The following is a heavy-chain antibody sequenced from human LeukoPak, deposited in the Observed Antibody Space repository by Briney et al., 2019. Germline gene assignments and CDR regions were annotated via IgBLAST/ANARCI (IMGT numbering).Heavy chain of an antibody. CDR3: ARAYDSSGLLGY. CDR1: GGTFSSYA. J-gene: IGHJ4*02. V-gene: IGHV1-69*05. D-gene: IGHD3-22*01. CDR2: IIPIFGTA. Sequence: SVKVSCKASGGTFSSYAISWVRQAPGQGLEWMGRIIPIFGTANYAQKFQGRVTITTDESTSTAYMELSSLRSEDAAVYYCARAYDSSGLLGYWGQGTLVTVSS.